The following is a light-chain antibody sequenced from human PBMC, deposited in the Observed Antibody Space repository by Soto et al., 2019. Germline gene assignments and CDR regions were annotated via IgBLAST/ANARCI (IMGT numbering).Light chain of an antibody. CDR2: AAS. CDR1: QTITTY. J-gene: IGKJ1*01. Sequence: DIQMTQSPSSLSASVGDRVTISCRASQTITTYLNWYQQKPGKAPQLLIYAASSFHSGVPSRFSGSGSGTYFTLTISSLQPEDFADYYCQQTDSALWTFGQGTKLEIK. V-gene: IGKV1-39*01. CDR3: QQTDSALWT.